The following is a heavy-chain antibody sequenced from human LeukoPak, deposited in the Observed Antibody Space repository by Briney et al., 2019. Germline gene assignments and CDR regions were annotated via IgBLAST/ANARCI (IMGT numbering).Heavy chain of an antibody. Sequence: ASVKVSCKTSGYTFTGYYMHWVRQAPGQGVEWLGWINPKSGGTNYAKKFQGRVTMTRDTSITTAYMELNWLTSDDTAVYYCARSPDILTGENFDYWGQGTLVTVSS. V-gene: IGHV1-2*02. J-gene: IGHJ4*02. CDR1: GYTFTGYY. D-gene: IGHD3-9*01. CDR3: ARSPDILTGENFDY. CDR2: INPKSGGT.